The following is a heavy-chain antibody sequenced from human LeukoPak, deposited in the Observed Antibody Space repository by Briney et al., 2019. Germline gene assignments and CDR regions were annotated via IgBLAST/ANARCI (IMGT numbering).Heavy chain of an antibody. CDR3: ARDGGSLSLTGDDYFDY. Sequence: GGSLRLSCAASGFTVSSNYMSWVRQAPGKGLEWVSVIYSGGSTYYADSVKGRFTISRDNSKNTLHLQMNSLRAEETAVYYCARDGGSLSLTGDDYFDYWGQGTLVTVSS. D-gene: IGHD7-27*01. V-gene: IGHV3-66*02. CDR2: IYSGGST. CDR1: GFTVSSNY. J-gene: IGHJ4*02.